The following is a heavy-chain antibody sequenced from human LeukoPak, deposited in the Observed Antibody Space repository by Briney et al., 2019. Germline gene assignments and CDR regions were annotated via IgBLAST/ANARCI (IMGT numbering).Heavy chain of an antibody. V-gene: IGHV3-23*01. D-gene: IGHD3-3*01. CDR2: ISGSGGST. Sequence: GGSLRLSCAASGFTFSSYAMSWVRQAPGKGLGWVSTISGSGGSTDYADSVKGRFTISRDNSKNTLYLQMDSVGAEDTAEYYCATMGYDFWSGYWPDYWGQGTLVTVSS. CDR3: ATMGYDFWSGYWPDY. CDR1: GFTFSSYA. J-gene: IGHJ4*02.